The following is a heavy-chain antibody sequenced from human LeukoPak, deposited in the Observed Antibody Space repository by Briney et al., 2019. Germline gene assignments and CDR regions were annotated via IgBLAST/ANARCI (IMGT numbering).Heavy chain of an antibody. CDR2: IYYSGST. CDR3: ARHGGINDY. J-gene: IGHJ4*02. V-gene: IGHV4-59*04. Sequence: SETLSLTCSASGGSISGDYWSWIRQPPGKGLEWIAFIYYSGSTYYNPSLKSRVTISVDTSKNQFSLKLSSVTAADTAVYYCARHGGINDYWGQGTLVTVSS. CDR1: GGSISGDY. D-gene: IGHD2-21*01.